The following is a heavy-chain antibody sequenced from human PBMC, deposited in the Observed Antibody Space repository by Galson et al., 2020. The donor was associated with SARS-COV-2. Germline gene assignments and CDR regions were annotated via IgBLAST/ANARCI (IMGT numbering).Heavy chain of an antibody. Sequence: SETLSLTCAVYGGSFSGYYWSWIRQPPGKGLEWIGEINHSGSTNYNPSLKSRVTISVDTSKNQFSLKLSSVTAADTAVYYCARGPYPHRAFYIWGQGTMVTVSS. V-gene: IGHV4-34*01. CDR1: GGSFSGYY. J-gene: IGHJ3*02. CDR2: INHSGST. CDR3: ARGPYPHRAFYI.